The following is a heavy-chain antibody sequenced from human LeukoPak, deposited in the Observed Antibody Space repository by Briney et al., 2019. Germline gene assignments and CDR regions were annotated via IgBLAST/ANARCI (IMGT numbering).Heavy chain of an antibody. CDR3: ARDWDWFDP. D-gene: IGHD3-16*01. CDR1: GYTFTSYY. J-gene: IGHJ5*02. V-gene: IGHV1-46*01. Sequence: ASVKVSCKASGYTFTSYYMHWVRQAPGQGLEWMGIINPSGGSTSYAQKFQGRVTMTRDMSTSTAYMELRSLRSDDTAVYYCARDWDWFDPWGQGTLVTVSS. CDR2: INPSGGST.